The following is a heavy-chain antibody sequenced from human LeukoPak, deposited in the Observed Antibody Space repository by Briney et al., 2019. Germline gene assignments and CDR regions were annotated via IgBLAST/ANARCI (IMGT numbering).Heavy chain of an antibody. D-gene: IGHD3-22*01. CDR1: GFTVSNNY. Sequence: PGGSLRLSCAASGFTVSNNYMSWLRQSPGKGRECFSVVYSGGSTYYADSVKGRFTTSRDNSKTTMYLQMNSLRAEDTAVYYCARSLDSSGGYYRDFGYWGQGTLVTVSS. CDR3: ARSLDSSGGYYRDFGY. J-gene: IGHJ4*02. CDR2: VYSGGST. V-gene: IGHV3-66*01.